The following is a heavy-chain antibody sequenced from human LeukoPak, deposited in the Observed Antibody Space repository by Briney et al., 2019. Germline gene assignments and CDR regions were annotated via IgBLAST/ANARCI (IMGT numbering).Heavy chain of an antibody. J-gene: IGHJ4*02. V-gene: IGHV1-69*05. D-gene: IGHD3-22*01. CDR3: ARVGANYYDSSGDLYFDY. Sequence: GASVKVSCKAAGGTFSSYAISWVRQAPGQGLEWMGGIIPIFGTANYAQKFQGRVTITTDESTSTAYMELSSLRSEDTAVYHCARVGANYYDSSGDLYFDYWGQGTLVTVSS. CDR2: IIPIFGTA. CDR1: GGTFSSYA.